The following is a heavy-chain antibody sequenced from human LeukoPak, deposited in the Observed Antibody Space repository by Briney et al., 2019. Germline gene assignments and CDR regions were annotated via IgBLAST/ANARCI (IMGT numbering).Heavy chain of an antibody. Sequence: TGGSLRLSCAASGFIFSQYSMNWVRQAPGKGLEWVSHIRSSSETFYADSVKGRFTISRDNARNSLYLQMNSLRAEDTAVYYCARDKGDYDTSGSLFIFGGQGTLVTVSS. CDR3: ARDKGDYDTSGSLFIF. D-gene: IGHD3-22*01. J-gene: IGHJ4*02. V-gene: IGHV3-48*01. CDR2: IRSSSET. CDR1: GFIFSQYS.